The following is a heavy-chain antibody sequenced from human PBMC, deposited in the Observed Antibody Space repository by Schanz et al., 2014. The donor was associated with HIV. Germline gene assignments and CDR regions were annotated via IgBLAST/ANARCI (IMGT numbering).Heavy chain of an antibody. Sequence: QVQLVQSGAEVKKPGASVKVSCKASGYTFTTYYMHWVRQAPGQGLEWMGIINPSGGSTSYAQMFQVRVTMTRDTSISTAYLEVDSLKSEDTAVYYCARGPKWEGLMDVWGQGTTVIVSS. D-gene: IGHD1-26*01. CDR3: ARGPKWEGLMDV. V-gene: IGHV1-46*01. CDR2: INPSGGST. J-gene: IGHJ6*02. CDR1: GYTFTTYY.